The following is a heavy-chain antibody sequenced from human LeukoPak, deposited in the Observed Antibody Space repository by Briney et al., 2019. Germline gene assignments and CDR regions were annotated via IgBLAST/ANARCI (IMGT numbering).Heavy chain of an antibody. V-gene: IGHV4-59*08. CDR2: VYNSGST. CDR3: ARDDYGVFDAFDV. D-gene: IGHD3-16*01. J-gene: IGHJ3*01. Sequence: SETLSLTSTVSGGSTSSHFWTWIRQPPGKGLEWLGYVYNSGSTNYNPSLQSRVTMTLDASKNQFYLRLTSVTAADTAVYFCARDDYGVFDAFDVWGQGTVVTVSS. CDR1: GGSTSSHF.